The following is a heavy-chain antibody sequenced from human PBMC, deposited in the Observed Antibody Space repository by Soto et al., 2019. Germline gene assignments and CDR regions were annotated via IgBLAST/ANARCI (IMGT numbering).Heavy chain of an antibody. J-gene: IGHJ6*02. V-gene: IGHV1-46*01. CDR1: GYTFTSYY. CDR3: ARSVXDFWSGPLTYYYYGMDV. Sequence: ASVKVSCKASGYTFTSYYMHWVRQAPGQGLEWMGIINPSGGSTSYAQKFQGRVTMTRDTSTSTVYMELSSLRSEDTAVYYCARSVXDFWSGPLTYYYYGMDVWGQGTTVTVSS. CDR2: INPSGGST. D-gene: IGHD3-3*01.